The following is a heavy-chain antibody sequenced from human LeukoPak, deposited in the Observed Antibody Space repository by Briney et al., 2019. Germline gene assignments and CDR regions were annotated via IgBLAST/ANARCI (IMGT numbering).Heavy chain of an antibody. D-gene: IGHD2-8*01. V-gene: IGHV4-39*07. Sequence: SETLSLTCTVSGGSISSSSFYWGWIRQPPGKGLEWIGSIYYSGSTYYNPSLKSRVTISVDTSKNQFSLKLSSVTAADTAVYYCARVIGWDCTNGVCPFFDYWGQGILVTVSS. CDR2: IYYSGST. J-gene: IGHJ4*02. CDR3: ARVIGWDCTNGVCPFFDY. CDR1: GGSISSSSFY.